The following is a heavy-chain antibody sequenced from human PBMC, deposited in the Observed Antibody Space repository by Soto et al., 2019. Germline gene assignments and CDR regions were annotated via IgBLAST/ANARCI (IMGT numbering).Heavy chain of an antibody. CDR2: ISGSGGST. D-gene: IGHD6-6*01. Sequence: GGSLRLSCAASGFTFSSYAMSWVRQAPGKGLEWVSAISGSGGSTYYADSVKGRFTISRDNSKNTLYLQMNSLRAEDTAVYYCAKYIRGGGTARPPHYWGQGTLVTVPQ. CDR3: AKYIRGGGTARPPHY. CDR1: GFTFSSYA. J-gene: IGHJ4*02. V-gene: IGHV3-23*01.